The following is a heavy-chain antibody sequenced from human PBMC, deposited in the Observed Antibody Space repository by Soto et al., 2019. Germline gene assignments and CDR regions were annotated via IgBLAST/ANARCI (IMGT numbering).Heavy chain of an antibody. CDR1: GFTFSSYG. CDR3: ASAFFDGGGNPAS. J-gene: IGHJ4*02. Sequence: QVQLVESGGGVVQPGRSLRLSCAASGFTFSSYGMHWVRQAPGKGLEWVAVIWYDGSNKYYADSVKGRLTISRDNSKNTLYLQMNSLRAEDTAVYYCASAFFDGGGNPASWGQGTLVTVSS. D-gene: IGHD2-15*01. V-gene: IGHV3-33*01. CDR2: IWYDGSNK.